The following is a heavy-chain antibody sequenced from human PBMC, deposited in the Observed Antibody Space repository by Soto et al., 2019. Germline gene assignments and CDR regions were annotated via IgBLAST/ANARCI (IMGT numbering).Heavy chain of an antibody. V-gene: IGHV1-18*01. CDR3: GRDGSGDIIAS. Sequence: QVQLVQSGAEVKKPGASVKVSCKTSGYTFTGYGINWVRQAPGHGLECMGWVSVFSGNTKYCLNIQDRVIMTTATSTSTAYMEPRRLRSADTAVYFCGRDGSGDIIASWGQGKMLIVSS. CDR2: VSVFSGNT. J-gene: IGHJ3*01. D-gene: IGHD1-26*01. CDR1: GYTFTGYG.